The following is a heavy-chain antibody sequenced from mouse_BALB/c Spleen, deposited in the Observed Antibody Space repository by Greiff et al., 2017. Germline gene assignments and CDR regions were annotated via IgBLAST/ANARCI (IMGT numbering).Heavy chain of an antibody. D-gene: IGHD2-1*01. CDR2: ISYDGSN. V-gene: IGHV3-6*02. Sequence: EVQLQQSGPGLVKPSQSLSLTCSVTGYSITSGYYWNWIRQFPGNKLEWMGYISYDGSNNYNPSLKNRISITRDTSKNQFFLKLNSVTTEDTATYYCARGPYGNYAYWGQGTTLTVSS. CDR3: ARGPYGNYAY. CDR1: GYSITSGYY. J-gene: IGHJ2*01.